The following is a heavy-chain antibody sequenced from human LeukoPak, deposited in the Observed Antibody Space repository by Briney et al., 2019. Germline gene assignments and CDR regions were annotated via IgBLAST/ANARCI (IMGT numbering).Heavy chain of an antibody. Sequence: PGGSLRLSCSASGFTFTNYGFHWVRQAPGKGLEWVAVIWSDGNTQKYTDSVKGRFSIARDTSKNTLYLQMNSLRAEDTAVYYCARQMVPATSLFDPWGQGTLVTVSS. CDR3: ARQMVPATSLFDP. D-gene: IGHD2-15*01. CDR2: IWSDGNTQ. J-gene: IGHJ5*02. CDR1: GFTFTNYG. V-gene: IGHV3-30*19.